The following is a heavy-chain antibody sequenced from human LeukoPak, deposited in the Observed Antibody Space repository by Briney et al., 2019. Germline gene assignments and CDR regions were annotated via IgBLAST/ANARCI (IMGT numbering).Heavy chain of an antibody. J-gene: IGHJ4*02. CDR1: GFTFSSYS. CDR2: ISSSSSYI. V-gene: IGHV3-21*01. D-gene: IGHD3-22*01. Sequence: GGSLRLSCAASGFTFSSYSMNWVRQAPGKGLEWVSSISSSSSYIYYADSVKGRFTISRDNAKNSLYLQMNSLRDEDTAVYYCARESGVTMIVVDYPDYWGQGTLVTVSS. CDR3: ARESGVTMIVVDYPDY.